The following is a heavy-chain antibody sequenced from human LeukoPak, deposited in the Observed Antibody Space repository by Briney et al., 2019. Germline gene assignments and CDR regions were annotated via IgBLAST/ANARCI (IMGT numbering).Heavy chain of an antibody. CDR1: GCSFSNYA. J-gene: IGHJ4*02. CDR3: ARGSSGGDY. V-gene: IGHV3-64*01. D-gene: IGHD3-10*01. Sequence: PGRRRRVYCAASGCSFSNYAMHWVRQAPGKGLEYVSAISSNGGSTDYANSVKGRFTISRDNSKNTLYLQMGSLRAEDMAVYYCARGSSGGDYWGQGTLVTVSS. CDR2: ISSNGGST.